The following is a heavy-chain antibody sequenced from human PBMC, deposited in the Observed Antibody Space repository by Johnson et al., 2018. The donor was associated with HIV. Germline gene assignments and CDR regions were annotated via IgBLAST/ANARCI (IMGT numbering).Heavy chain of an antibody. V-gene: IGHV3-53*01. Sequence: MQLVESGGGLIQPGGSLRLSCAASGFTVSSNYMSWVRQAPGKGLEWVSVIYSGGSTGYADSVMGRFTISRDNAKNSLYLQMNSLRAEDTAVYYCTRDHYNFWSGDAFDIWGQGTMVTVSS. D-gene: IGHD3-3*01. J-gene: IGHJ3*02. CDR1: GFTVSSNY. CDR3: TRDHYNFWSGDAFDI. CDR2: IYSGGST.